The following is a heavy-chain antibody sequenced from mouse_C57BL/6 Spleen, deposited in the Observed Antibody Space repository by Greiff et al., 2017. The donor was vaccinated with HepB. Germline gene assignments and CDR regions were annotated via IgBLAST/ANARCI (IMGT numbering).Heavy chain of an antibody. CDR2: IYPGDGDT. V-gene: IGHV1-80*01. J-gene: IGHJ2*01. D-gene: IGHD3-3*01. CDR1: GYAFSSYW. CDR3: ARSGARAGPSFDY. Sequence: VKLMESGAELVKPGASVKISCKASGYAFSSYWMNWVKQRPGKGLEWIGQIYPGDGDTNYNGKFKGKATLTADKSSSTAYMQLSSLTSEDSAVYFCARSGARAGPSFDYWGQGTTLTVSS.